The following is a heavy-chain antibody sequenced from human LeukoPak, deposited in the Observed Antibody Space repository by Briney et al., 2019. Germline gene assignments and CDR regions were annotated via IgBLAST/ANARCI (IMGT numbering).Heavy chain of an antibody. D-gene: IGHD3-10*01. Sequence: GGSLRLSCAASGFTFSSYAMHWVRQAPGKGLEWVAVISYDGSNKYYADSVKGRFTISRDNSKNTLYLQMNSLRAEDTAVYYCARDRDYYGSGSYGYYWGQGTLVTVSS. CDR1: GFTFSSYA. CDR2: ISYDGSNK. V-gene: IGHV3-30-3*01. CDR3: ARDRDYYGSGSYGYY. J-gene: IGHJ4*02.